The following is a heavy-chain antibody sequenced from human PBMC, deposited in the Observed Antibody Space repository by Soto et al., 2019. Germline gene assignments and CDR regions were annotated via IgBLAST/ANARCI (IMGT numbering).Heavy chain of an antibody. CDR2: IYPSDSDT. J-gene: IGHJ4*02. Sequence: XESLNSSCKGSGYNFAGYWIAWVRQMPGKGLELMGIIYPSDSDTRYRPSFQGQVTISADKSISSAYLQWSSLRAADTAMYYCASPGILYSSGWYVYWGQGALVTVSS. CDR1: GYNFAGYW. V-gene: IGHV5-51*01. D-gene: IGHD6-19*01. CDR3: ASPGILYSSGWYVY.